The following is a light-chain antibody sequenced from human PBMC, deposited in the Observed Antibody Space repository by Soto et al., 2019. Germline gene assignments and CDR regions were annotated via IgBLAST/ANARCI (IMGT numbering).Light chain of an antibody. CDR3: CSYAGSSTYYV. CDR1: SSDVGNYNL. Sequence: QSALTQPASVSGSPGQSITISCTGTSSDVGNYNLVSWYQQHPGKAPKLMIYEGSKRPSGVSNRFSASKSGNTASLTISGLQAEDEDDYYCCSYAGSSTYYVFGTGTKLTVL. J-gene: IGLJ1*01. CDR2: EGS. V-gene: IGLV2-23*01.